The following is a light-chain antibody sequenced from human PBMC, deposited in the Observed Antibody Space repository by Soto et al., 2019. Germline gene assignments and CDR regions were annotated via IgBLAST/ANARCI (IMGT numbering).Light chain of an antibody. CDR2: GNS. Sequence: QSVLTQPPSVSGAPGQRVTISCTGSSSNIGAGYHVHWYQQLPGIAPKLLIYGNSNRPSGVPDRFSGSKSGTSASLAITGLQAEDEADYYCQSYDSSLRVFGGGTKLTVL. V-gene: IGLV1-40*01. J-gene: IGLJ2*01. CDR1: SSNIGAGYH. CDR3: QSYDSSLRV.